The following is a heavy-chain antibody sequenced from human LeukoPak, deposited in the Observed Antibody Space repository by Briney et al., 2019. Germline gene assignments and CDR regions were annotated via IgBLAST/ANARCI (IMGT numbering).Heavy chain of an antibody. CDR1: GFTFSDTW. CDR3: ARWVDTAMAADY. Sequence: PGGSLRLSCAASGFTFSDTWMHWVRQAPGEGLVWVSRIRSDGSDTRYAESVKGRFTISRDNAKNTLYLQMNSLRAEDTAVYYCARWVDTAMAADYWGQGTLVTVSS. D-gene: IGHD5-18*01. J-gene: IGHJ4*02. V-gene: IGHV3-74*01. CDR2: IRSDGSDT.